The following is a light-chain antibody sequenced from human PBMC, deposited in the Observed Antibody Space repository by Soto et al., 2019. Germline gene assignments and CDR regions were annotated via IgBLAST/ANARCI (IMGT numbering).Light chain of an antibody. CDR3: GSYTSSITLV. V-gene: IGLV2-14*01. J-gene: IGLJ2*01. CDR2: DVN. Sequence: QSALTQPASVSGSPGQSITISCTGTSSDVGGYNYVSWYQQHPGKAPKLMIYDVNNRPSGVSNPFSGSKSGNTASLTISGLQAEDEGDYYCGSYTSSITLVFGGGTKLTVL. CDR1: SSDVGGYNY.